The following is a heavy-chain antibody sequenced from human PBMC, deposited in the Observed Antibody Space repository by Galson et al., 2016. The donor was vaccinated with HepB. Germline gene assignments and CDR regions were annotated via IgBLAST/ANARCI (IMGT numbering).Heavy chain of an antibody. CDR3: ARGIIAALRVDP. Sequence: SVKVSCKASGYTFTGYYMHWVRQAPGQGLEWMGWINPNSGGTNYAQKFQGRVTMTRDTSISTAYMELSRLKSDDSAVYYCARGIIAALRVDPWGQGTLVTVSS. D-gene: IGHD6-6*01. CDR2: INPNSGGT. V-gene: IGHV1-2*02. J-gene: IGHJ5*02. CDR1: GYTFTGYY.